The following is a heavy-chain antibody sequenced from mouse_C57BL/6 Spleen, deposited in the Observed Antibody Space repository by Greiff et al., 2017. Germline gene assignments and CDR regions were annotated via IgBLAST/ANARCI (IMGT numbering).Heavy chain of an antibody. Sequence: GGGLVQPKGSLKLSCAASGFSFNTYAMNWVRQAPGKGLEWVARIRSKSNNYATYYADSVKDRFTISRDDSESMLYLQMNNLKTEDTAMYYCVRGELRSYAMDYWGQGTSVTVSS. CDR3: VRGELRSYAMDY. V-gene: IGHV10-1*01. J-gene: IGHJ4*01. CDR2: IRSKSNNYAT. CDR1: GFSFNTYA. D-gene: IGHD1-1*01.